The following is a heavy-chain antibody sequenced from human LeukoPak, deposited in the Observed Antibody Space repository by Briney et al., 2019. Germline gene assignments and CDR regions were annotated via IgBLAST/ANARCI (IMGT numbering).Heavy chain of an antibody. CDR2: ISAYNGNT. J-gene: IGHJ4*02. V-gene: IGHV1-18*01. Sequence: ASVKVSCKASGYTFTSYGISWVRQAPGQGLEWMGWISAYNGNTNYAQKLQGRVTMTTDTSTSTAYMELRSLRSDDTAVYYCASVGDITIFGVVIYWGQGTLVTVSS. CDR1: GYTFTSYG. CDR3: ASVGDITIFGVVIY. D-gene: IGHD3-3*01.